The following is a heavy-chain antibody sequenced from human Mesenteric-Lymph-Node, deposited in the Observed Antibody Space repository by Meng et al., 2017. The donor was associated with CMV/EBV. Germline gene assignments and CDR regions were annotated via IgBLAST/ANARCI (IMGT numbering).Heavy chain of an antibody. CDR1: GLIVSDNC. D-gene: IGHD6-19*01. Sequence: GESLKISCGASGLIVSDNCMTWVRQAPGKGLEWVSMIYSVGTTYYTDSVKGRFTISRDNSKNTLYLQMDSLRPEDTGVYYCASVKWQWPPMADEGEEEREGGGKG. J-gene: IGHJ6*03. CDR3: ASVKWQWPPMADEGEEEREG. CDR2: IYSVGTT. V-gene: IGHV3-53*05.